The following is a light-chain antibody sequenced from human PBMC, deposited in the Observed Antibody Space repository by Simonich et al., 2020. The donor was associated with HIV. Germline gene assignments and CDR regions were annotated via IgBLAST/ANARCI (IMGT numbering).Light chain of an antibody. CDR1: QSISSW. V-gene: IGKV1-5*03. CDR2: KAS. J-gene: IGKJ4*01. CDR3: KQYNNWPT. Sequence: DIQMTQSPSTLSASVGDRVTITCRARQSISSWLAWYQQKPRKAPKLLIYKASSLESGVPSRFSGSGSGTDFTLTISSLEPEDFAVYYCKQYNNWPTFGGGTKVEIK.